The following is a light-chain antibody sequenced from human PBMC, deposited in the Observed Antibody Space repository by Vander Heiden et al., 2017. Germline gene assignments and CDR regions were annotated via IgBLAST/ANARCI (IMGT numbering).Light chain of an antibody. CDR1: QSVHNN. Sequence: EIAVTQFPGSLSLSLGDRAALSCRASQSVHNNLAWFQQKPGQAPRLLIYGASSSVTDVPDRFSASGSGTDFTLTISSLQSEDVASYYCQQYSSWPFNFGQGTKLEI. J-gene: IGKJ2*01. CDR2: GAS. V-gene: IGKV3-15*01. CDR3: QQYSSWPFN.